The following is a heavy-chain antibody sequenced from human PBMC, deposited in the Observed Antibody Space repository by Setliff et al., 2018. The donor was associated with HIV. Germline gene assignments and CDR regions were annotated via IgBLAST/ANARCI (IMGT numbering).Heavy chain of an antibody. CDR1: GGSIGSHY. V-gene: IGHV4-59*08. D-gene: IGHD2-21*01. CDR2: IYYSGST. J-gene: IGHJ3*02. CDR3: ARHPYVKDAFDI. Sequence: SETLSLTCSVSGGSIGSHYWSWIRQPPGKGLEWIGYIYYSGSTNYNPSLKSRVTISVDTSKNQFSLKLISVTDADTAIYYCARHPYVKDAFDIWGQGTMVTVSS.